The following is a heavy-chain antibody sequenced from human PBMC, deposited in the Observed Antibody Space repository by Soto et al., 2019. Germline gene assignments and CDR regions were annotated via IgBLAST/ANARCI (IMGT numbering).Heavy chain of an antibody. CDR2: MADNGSDK. CDR3: ARDPFGQTYPVVYDY. Sequence: QVQLVESGGGVVQPERSLRLSCAASGFTFSRYGMHWVRQTPGKGLEWVAVMADNGSDKYYGDSVEGRFPISRDNSKNTLDLQMNSLRAEDTAVYFCARDPFGQTYPVVYDYWGQGTLVTVSS. V-gene: IGHV3-30*03. D-gene: IGHD3-3*01. J-gene: IGHJ4*02. CDR1: GFTFSRYG.